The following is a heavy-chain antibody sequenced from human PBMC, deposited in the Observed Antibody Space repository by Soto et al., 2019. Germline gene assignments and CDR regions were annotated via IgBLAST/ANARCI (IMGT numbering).Heavy chain of an antibody. CDR1: GFTFTSSA. Sequence: SCAASGFTFTSSAVQWVRQARGQRLEWIGWIVVGSGNTNYAQKFQERVTITRDMSTSTAYMELSSLRSEDTAVYYCAADQQQLVFDYWGQGTLVTVSS. CDR2: IVVGSGNT. V-gene: IGHV1-58*01. D-gene: IGHD6-13*01. CDR3: AADQQQLVFDY. J-gene: IGHJ4*02.